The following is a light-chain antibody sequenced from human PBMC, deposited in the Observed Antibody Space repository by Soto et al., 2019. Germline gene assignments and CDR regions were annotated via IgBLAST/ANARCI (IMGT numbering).Light chain of an antibody. CDR1: QTVSSS. CDR3: QQYGSSPRT. V-gene: IGKV3-20*01. CDR2: GAS. J-gene: IGKJ1*01. Sequence: DIVLTQSPGTLSLSPGERATLSCRASQTVSSSLAWYQQKPGQAPRLLIFGASTRAAGFPDRFSGSGSGTDFTLTISRLDPEDLAVYYCQQYGSSPRTFGQGTKVEIK.